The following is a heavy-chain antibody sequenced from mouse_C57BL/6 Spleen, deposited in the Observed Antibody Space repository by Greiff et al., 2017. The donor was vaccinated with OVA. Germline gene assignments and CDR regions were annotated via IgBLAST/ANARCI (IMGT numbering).Heavy chain of an antibody. CDR1: GYTFTSYW. J-gene: IGHJ4*01. V-gene: IGHV1-5*01. Sequence: EVQLQQSGTVLARPGASVKMSCKTSGYTFTSYWMHWVKQRPGQGLEWIGAIYTGNSDTNYNQKFKGKTKLTALSSASTAYMELSRLTNEDSAVYYCTRENNYGSSYDAIDYWGQGTSVTVSS. D-gene: IGHD1-1*01. CDR2: IYTGNSDT. CDR3: TRENNYGSSYDAIDY.